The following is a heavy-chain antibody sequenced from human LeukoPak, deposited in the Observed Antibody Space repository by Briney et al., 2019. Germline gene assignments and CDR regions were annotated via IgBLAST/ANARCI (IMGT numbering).Heavy chain of an antibody. J-gene: IGHJ4*02. V-gene: IGHV3-30*18. CDR1: GFTFNSYG. CDR2: ISYDGSNK. Sequence: GESLTLSCAASGFTFNSYGMHWVRQAPGRGLEWVAVISYDGSNKYYADSVKGRFTISRDNSKNTLYLQMNSLRAEDTAVYYCAKNQWLASYFDYWGQGTLVTVSS. CDR3: AKNQWLASYFDY. D-gene: IGHD6-19*01.